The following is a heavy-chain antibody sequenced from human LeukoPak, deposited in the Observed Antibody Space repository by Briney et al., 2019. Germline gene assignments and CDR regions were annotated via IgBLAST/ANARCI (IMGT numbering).Heavy chain of an antibody. Sequence: SETLSLTCAVSGGSISSNSYYWGWIRQPPGKGLEWIGSIYYSGSTYYNPSLKSRVTISVDTSKNQFSLKLSSVTAADTAMYYCARQRFTTRAYAGNWFDPWGQGTLVTVSS. J-gene: IGHJ5*02. D-gene: IGHD3-16*01. CDR3: ARQRFTTRAYAGNWFDP. V-gene: IGHV4-39*07. CDR2: IYYSGST. CDR1: GGSISSNSYY.